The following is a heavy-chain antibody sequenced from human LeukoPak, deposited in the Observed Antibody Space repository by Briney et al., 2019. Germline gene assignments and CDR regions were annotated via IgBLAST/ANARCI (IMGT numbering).Heavy chain of an antibody. CDR1: GFTFSTYS. V-gene: IGHV3-48*01. D-gene: IGHD4-17*01. Sequence: AGGSLRLSCTASGFTFSTYSMNWVRQAPGKGLDWVSYISSSSGNMYYADSVKGRFTTSRDNAKNSLYMQMNNLRAEDTAVYYCVRNDGDNAFDIWGRGTKVTVSS. CDR3: VRNDGDNAFDI. J-gene: IGHJ3*02. CDR2: ISSSSGNM.